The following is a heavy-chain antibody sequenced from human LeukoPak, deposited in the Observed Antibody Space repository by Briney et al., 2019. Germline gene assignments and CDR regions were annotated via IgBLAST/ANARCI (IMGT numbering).Heavy chain of an antibody. CDR2: ISGSSSVT. Sequence: GGSLRLSCAASGFSFSSYEMNWVRQAPGKGLEWVSYISGSSSVTYYADSVKGRFTISRDNAKNSLYLQMNRPRAEDTAVYYCARDLSSAWSILVDWGQGTLVTVSS. D-gene: IGHD6-19*01. J-gene: IGHJ4*02. CDR3: ARDLSSAWSILVD. CDR1: GFSFSSYE. V-gene: IGHV3-48*03.